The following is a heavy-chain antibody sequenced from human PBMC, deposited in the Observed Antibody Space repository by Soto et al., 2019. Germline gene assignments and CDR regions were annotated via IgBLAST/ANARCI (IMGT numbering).Heavy chain of an antibody. CDR2: IYYSGST. D-gene: IGHD2-15*01. J-gene: IGHJ5*02. CDR1: GGSISSGGYY. Sequence: SETLSLTCTVSGGSISSGGYYWSWIRQHPGKGLEWIGYIYYSGSTYYNPSLKSRVTISVDTSKNQFSLKLSSVTAADTAVYYCARVRVVVAATGYNWFDPWGQGTLVTVSS. V-gene: IGHV4-31*03. CDR3: ARVRVVVAATGYNWFDP.